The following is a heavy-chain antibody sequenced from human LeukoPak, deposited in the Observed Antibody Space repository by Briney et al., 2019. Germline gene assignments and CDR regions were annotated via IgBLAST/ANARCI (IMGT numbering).Heavy chain of an antibody. CDR3: ARGHYDFWSGYPDY. V-gene: IGHV3-74*01. J-gene: IGHJ4*02. CDR2: INTDGSST. Sequence: GGSLRLSCEGSGFTFSSYWMHWVRQAPGKGLVWVSRINTDGSSTSYADSVKGRFTISRDNAKNTLYLQMNSLRAEDTAVYYCARGHYDFWSGYPDYWGQGTLVTVSS. D-gene: IGHD3-3*01. CDR1: GFTFSSYW.